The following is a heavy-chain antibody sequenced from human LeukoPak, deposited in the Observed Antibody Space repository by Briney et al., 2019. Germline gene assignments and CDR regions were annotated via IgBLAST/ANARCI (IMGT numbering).Heavy chain of an antibody. D-gene: IGHD6-6*01. V-gene: IGHV3-33*01. Sequence: PGGSLRLSCAASGFTFRSYGMNWVRQAPGKGLEWVAVIWYDGSTKYYGDAVKGRFTISRDNSKDTLYLQMNSLRVEDTAVYYCARVRPHPIIDVWGKGTTVTVSS. CDR2: IWYDGSTK. CDR1: GFTFRSYG. CDR3: ARVRPHPIIDV. J-gene: IGHJ6*03.